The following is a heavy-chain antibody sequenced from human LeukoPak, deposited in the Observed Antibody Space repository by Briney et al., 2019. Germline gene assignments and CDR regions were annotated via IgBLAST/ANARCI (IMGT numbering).Heavy chain of an antibody. J-gene: IGHJ5*02. CDR2: IYYSGST. CDR3: VRDREGRGWFDP. V-gene: IGHV4-39*07. Sequence: RFRQAPGKGLEWIGSIYYSGSTYYNSSLKSRVTISVVTSKNQFSLKLASVTAADTAVYYCVRDREGRGWFDPWGQGTLVTVSS. D-gene: IGHD1-26*01.